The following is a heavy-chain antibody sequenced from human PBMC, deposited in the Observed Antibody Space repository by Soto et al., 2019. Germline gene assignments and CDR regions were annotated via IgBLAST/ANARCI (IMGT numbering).Heavy chain of an antibody. J-gene: IGHJ6*02. V-gene: IGHV3-30*18. D-gene: IGHD3-3*01. Sequence: QVQLVESGGGVVQPGRSLRLSCAASGFTFSSYGMHWVRQAPGKGLEWVAVISYDGSNKYYADSVKGRFTISRDNSKNTLNLQMNSLRAEDTAVYYCAKDLKVTIFAGSGYGMDVWGQGTTVTVSS. CDR2: ISYDGSNK. CDR3: AKDLKVTIFAGSGYGMDV. CDR1: GFTFSSYG.